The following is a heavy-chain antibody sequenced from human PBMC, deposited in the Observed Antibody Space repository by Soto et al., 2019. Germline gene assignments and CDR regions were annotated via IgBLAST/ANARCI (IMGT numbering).Heavy chain of an antibody. D-gene: IGHD2-21*01. Sequence: SETLSLTCTVSGGSISSSYWNWIRQPPGKGLEWIGYIYYSGITNYNPSLKSRVTISVDTSKTHFSLKLTSVTAADTAVYYCARGSSPLHHIAFWGQGTLVTVSS. V-gene: IGHV4-59*01. CDR3: ARGSSPLHHIAF. CDR1: GGSISSSY. CDR2: IYYSGIT. J-gene: IGHJ4*02.